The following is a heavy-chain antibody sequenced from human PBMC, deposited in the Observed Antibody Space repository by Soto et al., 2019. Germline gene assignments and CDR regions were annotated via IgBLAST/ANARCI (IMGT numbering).Heavy chain of an antibody. V-gene: IGHV4-34*01. CDR3: ARGRGDGYNYYYYYGMDV. J-gene: IGHJ6*02. Sequence: WETLSLTCAVYGGSFSGYYWSWIRQPPGKGLEWIGEINHSGSTNYNPSLKSRVTISVDTSKNQFSLKLSSVTAADTAVYYCARGRGDGYNYYYYYGMDVWGQGTTVTVSS. D-gene: IGHD5-12*01. CDR1: GGSFSGYY. CDR2: INHSGST.